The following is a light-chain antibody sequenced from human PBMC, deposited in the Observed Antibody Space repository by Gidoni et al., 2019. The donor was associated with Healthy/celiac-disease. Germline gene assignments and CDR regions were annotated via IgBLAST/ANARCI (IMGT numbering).Light chain of an antibody. Sequence: DIVMTQSPLSLPVTPGEPASISCRSSQSLLHSNGYQYLDWYLQKQGQSQQLLIYLGSTRAAVVPDRFSGSGSGTDFTLKISRVEAEDVGVYYCMQALQTPITFXGXTKVEIK. J-gene: IGKJ4*01. CDR1: QSLLHSNGYQY. V-gene: IGKV2-28*01. CDR3: MQALQTPIT. CDR2: LGS.